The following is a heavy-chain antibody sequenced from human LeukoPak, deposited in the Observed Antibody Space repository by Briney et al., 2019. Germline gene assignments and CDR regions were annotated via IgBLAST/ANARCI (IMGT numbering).Heavy chain of an antibody. V-gene: IGHV3-49*04. Sequence: PGRSLRLSCTASGFTFGDYAMSWVRQAPGKGLEWVGFIRSKAYGGTTEYAASVKGRFTISRDDSKSIAYLQMNSLKTEDTAVYYCTRVHDMEQWPLYYFDYWGQGTLVTVSS. D-gene: IGHD6-19*01. J-gene: IGHJ4*02. CDR1: GFTFGDYA. CDR3: TRVHDMEQWPLYYFDY. CDR2: IRSKAYGGTT.